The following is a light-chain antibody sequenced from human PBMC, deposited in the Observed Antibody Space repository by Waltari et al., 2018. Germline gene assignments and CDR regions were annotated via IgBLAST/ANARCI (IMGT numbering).Light chain of an antibody. CDR3: QQYGSSPWT. V-gene: IGKV3-20*01. J-gene: IGKJ1*01. CDR2: GAS. Sequence: EIVLTQSPGTLSLSPGERAPLSCRASQSVSSNYSAWYQQKPGQAPRVLIHGASNRATGIPDRFSGSGSGTDFTLTISRLEPEDFAVYYCQQYGSSPWTFGQGTKVEIK. CDR1: QSVSSNY.